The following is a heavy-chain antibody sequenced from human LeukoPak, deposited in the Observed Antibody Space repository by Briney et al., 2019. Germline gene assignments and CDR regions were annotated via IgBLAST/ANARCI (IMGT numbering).Heavy chain of an antibody. CDR3: ARAWGVPAYSSGFLRYGMDV. D-gene: IGHD6-19*01. CDR1: GGSISSGGYY. V-gene: IGHV4-30-2*01. J-gene: IGHJ6*02. CDR2: IYHSGST. Sequence: KASETLSLTCTVSGGSISSGGYYWSWIRQPPGKGLEWIGYIYHSGSTYYNPSLKSRVIISVDRSKNQFSLKLSSVTAADTAVYYCARAWGVPAYSSGFLRYGMDVWGQGTTVTVSS.